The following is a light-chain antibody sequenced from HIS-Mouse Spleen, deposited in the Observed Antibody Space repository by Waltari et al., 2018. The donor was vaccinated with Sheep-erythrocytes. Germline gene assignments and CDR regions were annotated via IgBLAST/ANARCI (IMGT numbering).Light chain of an antibody. Sequence: DIQMTQSPSSVSASVGDRVTITCRASQRISSWLAWYQQTPGKAPKLLIYAASSLQSGVPSRFSGTGSGTDFTLTISSLQPEDFATYYWQQANSFPITFGQGTRLEIK. CDR2: AAS. J-gene: IGKJ5*01. CDR1: QRISSW. CDR3: QQANSFPIT. V-gene: IGKV1-12*01.